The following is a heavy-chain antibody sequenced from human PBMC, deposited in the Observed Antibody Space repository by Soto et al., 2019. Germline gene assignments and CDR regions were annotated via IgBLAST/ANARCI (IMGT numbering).Heavy chain of an antibody. J-gene: IGHJ5*02. D-gene: IGHD3-3*01. V-gene: IGHV4-39*01. CDR2: IYYSGST. CDR3: ARCLGDLGEFFWSGYYGNWFDP. Sequence: PSETLSLTCTVSGGSISSSSYYWGWIRQPPGKGLEWIGSIYYSGSTYYNPSLKSRVTISVDTSKNQFSLKLSSVTEADTAVYYCARCLGDLGEFFWSGYYGNWFDPCGQVTLVTVSA. CDR1: GGSISSSSYY.